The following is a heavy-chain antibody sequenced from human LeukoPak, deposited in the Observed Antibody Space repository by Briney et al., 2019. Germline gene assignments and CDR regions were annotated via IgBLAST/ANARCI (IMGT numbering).Heavy chain of an antibody. CDR2: VDYTGST. V-gene: IGHV4-59*01. CDR3: ARDIGISAAGTSYYYYMDV. J-gene: IGHJ6*03. Sequence: SETLSLTCTVSRGSISTYYWSWIRQPPGKGLEWIGYVDYTGSTNYNPSLKSRVTISVDLSKHQFSLNLNSVTAADTAVYYCARDIGISAAGTSYYYYMDVWGKGTTVTVSS. CDR1: RGSISTYY. D-gene: IGHD6-13*01.